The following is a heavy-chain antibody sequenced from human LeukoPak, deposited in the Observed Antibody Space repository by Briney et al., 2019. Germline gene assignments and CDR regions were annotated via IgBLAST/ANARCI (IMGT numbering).Heavy chain of an antibody. CDR1: GFTFSSYG. V-gene: IGHV3-33*01. J-gene: IGHJ4*02. Sequence: PGGSLRLSCAASGFTFSSYGMHWVRQAPGKGLEWVAVIWYDGSNKYYADSVKGRFTISRDNSKNTLYLQMNSLRAEDTAVYYCARVHLSYDSSGYTPGYWGQGTLVTVSS. D-gene: IGHD3-22*01. CDR3: ARVHLSYDSSGYTPGY. CDR2: IWYDGSNK.